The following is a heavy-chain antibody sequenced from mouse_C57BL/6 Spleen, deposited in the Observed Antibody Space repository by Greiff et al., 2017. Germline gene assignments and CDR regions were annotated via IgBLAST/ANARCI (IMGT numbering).Heavy chain of an antibody. V-gene: IGHV1-75*01. CDR2: IFPGSGST. D-gene: IGHD4-1*01. CDR1: GYTFTDYY. J-gene: IGHJ2*01. CDR3: ATPNWDVKGAFDY. Sequence: VKLMESGPELVKPGASVKISCKASGYTFTDYYINWVKQRPGQGLEWIGWIFPGSGSTYYNEKFKGKATLTVDKSSSTAYMLLSSLASEDSAVYLSATPNWDVKGAFDYWGQGATLTVYS.